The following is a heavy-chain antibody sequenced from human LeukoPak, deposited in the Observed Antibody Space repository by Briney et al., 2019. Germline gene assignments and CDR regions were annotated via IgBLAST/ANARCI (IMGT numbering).Heavy chain of an antibody. V-gene: IGHV5-51*01. Sequence: GASLQISCKGSGYSFTSYWIGWVRQMPGKGLEWMGIIYPGDSDTRYSPSFQGQVTISADKSISTAYLQWSSLKASDTAMYYCARRTYYYDSSDNNFDYWGQGTLVTVSS. CDR3: ARRTYYYDSSDNNFDY. D-gene: IGHD3-22*01. J-gene: IGHJ4*02. CDR2: IYPGDSDT. CDR1: GYSFTSYW.